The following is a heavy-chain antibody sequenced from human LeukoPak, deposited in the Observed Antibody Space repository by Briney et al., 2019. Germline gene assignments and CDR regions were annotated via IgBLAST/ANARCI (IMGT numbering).Heavy chain of an antibody. CDR2: VNEDGRQI. Sequence: GGSLRLSCAASGFTFRSFYMSWVRQAPGKGLEWVAKVNEDGRQIYYADSVKGRFTISRDSAKNSVHLQMNNLRVEDTAVYYCAKDEVGGHFEYWGQGILVTVSS. CDR3: AKDEVGGHFEY. J-gene: IGHJ4*02. CDR1: GFTFRSFY. V-gene: IGHV3-7*01.